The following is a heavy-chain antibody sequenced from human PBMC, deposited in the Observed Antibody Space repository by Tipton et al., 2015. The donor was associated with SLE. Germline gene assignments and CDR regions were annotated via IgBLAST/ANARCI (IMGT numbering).Heavy chain of an antibody. CDR3: ARGRSSWDD. CDR1: GGSFSGYY. D-gene: IGHD6-13*01. Sequence: TLSLTCAVYGGSFSGYYWSWIRLPPGKGLEWIGEINHSGSTNYNPSLKSRVSISVDTSKNQFSLKLSSVTAADTAVYYCARGRSSWDDWGQGTLVTVSS. CDR2: INHSGST. J-gene: IGHJ4*02. V-gene: IGHV4-34*01.